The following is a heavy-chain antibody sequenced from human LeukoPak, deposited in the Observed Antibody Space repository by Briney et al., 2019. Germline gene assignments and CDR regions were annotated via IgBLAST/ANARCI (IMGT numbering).Heavy chain of an antibody. CDR1: GFTFSSYG. D-gene: IGHD2-15*01. CDR2: IRYDGSNK. J-gene: IGHJ6*03. V-gene: IGHV3-30*02. Sequence: GGSLRLSCAASGFTFSSYGMHWVRQAPGKGLEWVAFIRYDGSNKYYADSVKGRFTISRDNSKNTLYLQMGSLRAEDMAVYYCARDSFPAAFYYYMDVWGKGTTVTVSS. CDR3: ARDSFPAAFYYYMDV.